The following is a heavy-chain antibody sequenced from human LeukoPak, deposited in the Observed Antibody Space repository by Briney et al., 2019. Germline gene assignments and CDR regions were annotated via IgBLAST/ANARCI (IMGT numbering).Heavy chain of an antibody. V-gene: IGHV3-30*03. Sequence: GGSLRLSCAASGFTFSTYGMHWVRQAPGKGLEWVAVISFDGSTKYYADSAKGRFAISRDNSKNTLYLQLNSLRAEDTAIYYCAHHGGGTIRIAAFDIWGQGTMVTVSS. CDR1: GFTFSTYG. CDR3: AHHGGGTIRIAAFDI. J-gene: IGHJ3*02. CDR2: ISFDGSTK. D-gene: IGHD3-3*01.